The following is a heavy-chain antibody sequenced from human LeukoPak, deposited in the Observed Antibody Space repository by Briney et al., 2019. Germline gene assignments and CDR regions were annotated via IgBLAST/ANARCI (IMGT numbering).Heavy chain of an antibody. Sequence: PGGSLRLSCTASGFKFDDYGMTWVRQAPGKGLEWVSSISSGSSYTYYADSVKGRFTISRDNAKNSLYLQMNSLRAEDTGVYFCARGSAREFDYWGQGTLVTVAS. D-gene: IGHD1-26*01. CDR1: GFKFDDYG. J-gene: IGHJ4*02. CDR3: ARGSAREFDY. V-gene: IGHV3-21*01. CDR2: ISSGSSYT.